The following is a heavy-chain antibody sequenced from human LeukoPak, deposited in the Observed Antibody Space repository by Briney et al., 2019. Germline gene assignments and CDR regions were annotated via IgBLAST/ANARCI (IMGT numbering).Heavy chain of an antibody. CDR3: ARDSLTVTTKMDY. CDR1: GGSFSGYY. V-gene: IGHV4-34*01. D-gene: IGHD4-17*01. Sequence: SETLSLTCAVYGGSFSGYYWSWIRQPPGKGLEWIGEINHSGSTNYNPPLKSRVTISVDTSKNQFSLKLSSVTAADTAVYYCARDSLTVTTKMDYWGQGTLVTVSS. J-gene: IGHJ4*02. CDR2: INHSGST.